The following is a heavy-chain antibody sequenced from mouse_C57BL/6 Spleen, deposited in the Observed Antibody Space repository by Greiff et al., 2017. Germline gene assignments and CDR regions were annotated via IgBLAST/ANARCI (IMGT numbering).Heavy chain of an antibody. J-gene: IGHJ1*03. D-gene: IGHD4-1*01. CDR2: INPNYGTT. CDR1: GYSFTDYN. Sequence: VQLKESGPELVKPGASVKISCKASGYSFTDYNMNWVKQSNGKSLEWIGVINPNYGTTSYNQKFKGKATLTVDQSSSTAYMQLNSLTSEDSAVYYCANPGKGTGTGRYFDVWGTGTTVTVSS. V-gene: IGHV1-39*01. CDR3: ANPGKGTGTGRYFDV.